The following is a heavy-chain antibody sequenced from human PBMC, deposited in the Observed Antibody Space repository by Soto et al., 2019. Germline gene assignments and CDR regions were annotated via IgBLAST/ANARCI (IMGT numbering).Heavy chain of an antibody. V-gene: IGHV5-51*01. CDR3: ARRYCGGDCYTSDAFDI. CDR2: IYPGDSDT. J-gene: IGHJ3*02. Sequence: PGESLKISCKGSGYSFTSYWIGWVRQMPGKGLEWMGIIYPGDSDTRYSPSFQGQVTISADKSISTAYLQWSSLKASDTAMYYCARRYCGGDCYTSDAFDIWGQGTMVTVSS. CDR1: GYSFTSYW. D-gene: IGHD2-21*02.